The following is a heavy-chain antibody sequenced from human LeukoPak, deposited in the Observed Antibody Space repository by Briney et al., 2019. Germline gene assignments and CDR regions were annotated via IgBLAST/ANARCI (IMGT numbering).Heavy chain of an antibody. CDR2: VSVEGIGR. V-gene: IGHV3-30*09. Sequence: PGGSLRLSCAASGLTFSSYTFYWFRQAPGKGLEWVASVSVEGIGRYFPGSVEGRFAISRDDSTKSVFLQMSNLRPEDTAVYFCATVTKVDFNYWGQGTLVTVSS. CDR1: GLTFSSYT. D-gene: IGHD4-11*01. J-gene: IGHJ4*02. CDR3: ATVTKVDFNY.